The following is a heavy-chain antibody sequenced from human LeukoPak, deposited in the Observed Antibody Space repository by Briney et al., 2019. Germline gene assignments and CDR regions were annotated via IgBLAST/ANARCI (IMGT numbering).Heavy chain of an antibody. V-gene: IGHV3-7*05. CDR2: IKQDGSDK. J-gene: IGHJ4*02. CDR1: GFTFSSYW. CDR3: ARDGIDY. Sequence: GGSLRLSCSASGFTFSSYWMSWVRQAPGKGLEWVANIKQDGSDKYYVDSVKGRFTISRDNAKNSVYLQMNSLRVEDTAVYYYARDGIDYWGQGTLVTVSS.